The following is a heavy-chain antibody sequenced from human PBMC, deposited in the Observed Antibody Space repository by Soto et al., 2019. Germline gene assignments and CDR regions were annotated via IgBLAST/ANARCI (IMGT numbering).Heavy chain of an antibody. CDR1: GYSFTSYW. J-gene: IGHJ4*02. CDR3: AMGSIWDTAMGRAFYY. D-gene: IGHD5-18*01. CDR2: IYPGDSDT. V-gene: IGHV5-51*01. Sequence: GESLKISCKGSGYSFTSYWIGWVRQMPGKGLEWMGIIYPGDSDTRYSPSFQGQVTISADKSISTAYLQWSSLKASDTAMYYCAMGSIWDTAMGRAFYYWGQGTLVTVSS.